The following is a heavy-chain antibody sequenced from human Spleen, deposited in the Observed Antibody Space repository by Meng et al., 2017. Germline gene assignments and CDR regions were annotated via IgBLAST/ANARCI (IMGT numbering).Heavy chain of an antibody. CDR3: ARGPTTMAHDFDY. CDR1: GGSLSDYY. D-gene: IGHD4-11*01. Sequence: VQVQPWGAGLLEPSETLSLTCVVSGGSLSDYYWSWIHQPPGKGLEWIGEINHSGSTNYNPSLESRATISVDTSQNNLSLKLSSVTAADSAVYYCARGPTTMAHDFDYWGQGTLVTVSS. J-gene: IGHJ4*02. V-gene: IGHV4-34*01. CDR2: INHSGST.